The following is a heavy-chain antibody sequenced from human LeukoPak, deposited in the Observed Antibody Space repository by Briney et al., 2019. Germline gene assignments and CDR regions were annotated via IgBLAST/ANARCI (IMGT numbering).Heavy chain of an antibody. D-gene: IGHD2-15*01. CDR3: ARGPSPYCSGGSCYLPRT. V-gene: IGHV1-69*06. Sequence: GASVKVSCKASGYTFTSYGISWVRQAPGQGLEWMGGIIPIFGTANYAQKFQGRVTITADKSTSTAYMELSSLRSEDTAVYYCARGPSPYCSGGSCYLPRTWGQGTLVTVSS. CDR2: IIPIFGTA. J-gene: IGHJ5*02. CDR1: GYTFTSYG.